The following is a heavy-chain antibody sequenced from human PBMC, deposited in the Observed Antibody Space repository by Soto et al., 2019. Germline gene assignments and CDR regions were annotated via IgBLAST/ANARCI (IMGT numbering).Heavy chain of an antibody. CDR1: GGSISSSSYY. J-gene: IGHJ4*02. D-gene: IGHD4-17*01. Sequence: SETLSLTCTVSGGSISSSSYYWGWIRQPPGKGLEWIGSIYYSGSTYYNPSLKSRVTISVDTSKNQFSLKLSSVTAADTAVYYCARSGGPTTVTTRYYFDYWGQGTLVTVSS. CDR3: ARSGGPTTVTTRYYFDY. CDR2: IYYSGST. V-gene: IGHV4-39*01.